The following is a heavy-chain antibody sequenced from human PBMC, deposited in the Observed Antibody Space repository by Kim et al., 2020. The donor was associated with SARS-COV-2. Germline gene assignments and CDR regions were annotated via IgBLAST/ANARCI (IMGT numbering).Heavy chain of an antibody. J-gene: IGHJ4*02. CDR1: GGSFSGYY. V-gene: IGHV4-34*01. D-gene: IGHD2-15*01. CDR2: INHSGST. Sequence: SETLSLTCAVYGGSFSGYYWSWIRQPPGKGLEWIGEINHSGSTNYNPSLKSRVTISVDTSKNQFSLKLSSVTAADTAVYYCARGRVGDIVVVVAARKGLYFDYWGQGTLVTVSS. CDR3: ARGRVGDIVVVVAARKGLYFDY.